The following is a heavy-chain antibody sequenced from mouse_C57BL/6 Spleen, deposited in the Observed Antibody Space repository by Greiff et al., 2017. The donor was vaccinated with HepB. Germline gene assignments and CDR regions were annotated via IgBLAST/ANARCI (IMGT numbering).Heavy chain of an antibody. Sequence: QVQLQQPGAELVKPGASVKMSCKASGYTFTSYWITWVKQRPGQGLEWIGDIYPGSGSTNYNEKFKSKATLTVDTSSSTAYMQLSSLTSEDSAVYYCASSPVTTVEGGYAMDYWGQRTSVTVSS. D-gene: IGHD1-1*01. V-gene: IGHV1-55*01. CDR2: IYPGSGST. CDR3: ASSPVTTVEGGYAMDY. J-gene: IGHJ4*01. CDR1: GYTFTSYW.